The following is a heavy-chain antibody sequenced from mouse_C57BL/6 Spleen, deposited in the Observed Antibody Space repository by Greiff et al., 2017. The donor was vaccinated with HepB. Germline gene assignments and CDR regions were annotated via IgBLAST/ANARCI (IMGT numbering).Heavy chain of an antibody. Sequence: QVQLQQPGAELVKPGASVKLSCKASGYTFTSYWMHWVKQRPGQGLEWIGMIHPNSGSTNYNEKFKSKATLTVDKSSSTAYMQLSSLTSEDSAVYYCARGKNLITTVEFDYWGRGTTLTVSS. CDR2: IHPNSGST. CDR1: GYTFTSYW. V-gene: IGHV1-64*01. J-gene: IGHJ2*01. CDR3: ARGKNLITTVEFDY. D-gene: IGHD1-1*01.